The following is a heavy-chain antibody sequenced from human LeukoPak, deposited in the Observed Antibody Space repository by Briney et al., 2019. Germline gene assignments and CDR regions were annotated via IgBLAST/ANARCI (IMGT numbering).Heavy chain of an antibody. CDR1: GFTFSSYS. CDR2: ISSSSSYI. Sequence: GGFLRLSCAASGFTFSSYSMNWVRQAPGKGLEWVSSISSSSSYIYYADSVKGRFTISRDNAKNSLYLQMNSLRAEDTAVYYCARDLGSGWYYWGQGTLVTVSS. D-gene: IGHD6-19*01. CDR3: ARDLGSGWYY. V-gene: IGHV3-21*01. J-gene: IGHJ4*02.